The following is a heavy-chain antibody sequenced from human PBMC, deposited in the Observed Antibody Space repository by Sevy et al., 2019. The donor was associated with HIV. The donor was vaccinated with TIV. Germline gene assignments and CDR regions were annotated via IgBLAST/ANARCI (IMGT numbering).Heavy chain of an antibody. CDR2: FKSKIHGGTT. CDR1: GFIFGDYG. D-gene: IGHD1-26*01. V-gene: IGHV3-49*04. CDR3: TRWSGSQSIFDY. J-gene: IGHJ4*02. Sequence: GESLKISCTASGFIFGDYGMSWVRQAPGKGLEWIAFFKSKIHGGTTENAASVKGRFTISRDDSKNIVYLQMGNLKTEDTAVYYCTRWSGSQSIFDYWGQGTLVTVSS.